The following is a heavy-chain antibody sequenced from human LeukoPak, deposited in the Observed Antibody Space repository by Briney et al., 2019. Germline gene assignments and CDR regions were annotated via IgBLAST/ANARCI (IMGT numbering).Heavy chain of an antibody. V-gene: IGHV1-2*02. CDR3: ARLHAATLHYYYMDV. D-gene: IGHD1-26*01. J-gene: IGHJ6*03. CDR2: INPNSGGT. CDR1: GYTFTGYY. Sequence: ASVKVSCKASGYTFTGYYMHWVRQAPGQGLEWMGWINPNSGGTNYAQKFQGRVTMTRDTSISTAYMELSRLRSDDTAVYYCARLHAATLHYYYMDVWGKGTTATVSS.